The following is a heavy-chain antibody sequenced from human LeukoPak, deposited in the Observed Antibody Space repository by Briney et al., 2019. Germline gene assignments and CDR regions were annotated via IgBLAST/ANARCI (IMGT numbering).Heavy chain of an antibody. V-gene: IGHV3-23*01. CDR2: ISGSGGST. J-gene: IGHJ6*02. Sequence: QTGGSLRLSCAASGFTFSSYAMSWVRQAPGKGLEWVSAISGSGGSTYYADSVKGRFTISRDNSKNTLFLQMNSLRPEDTAVYYCAKGKQQLDYFYYYGLDVWGQGTTVTISS. CDR3: AKGKQQLDYFYYYGLDV. D-gene: IGHD6-13*01. CDR1: GFTFSSYA.